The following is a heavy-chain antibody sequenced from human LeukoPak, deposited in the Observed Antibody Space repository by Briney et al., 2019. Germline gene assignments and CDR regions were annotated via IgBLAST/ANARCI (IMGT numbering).Heavy chain of an antibody. J-gene: IGHJ3*02. Sequence: GGSLRLSCAASGFTFSDYYMSWIRQAPGKGLEWVSSISSSSSYIYYADSVKGRFTISRDNAKNSLYLQMNSLRAEDTAVYYCARDQRFSDAFDIWGQGTMVTVSS. V-gene: IGHV3-11*06. CDR2: ISSSSSYI. D-gene: IGHD3-3*01. CDR3: ARDQRFSDAFDI. CDR1: GFTFSDYY.